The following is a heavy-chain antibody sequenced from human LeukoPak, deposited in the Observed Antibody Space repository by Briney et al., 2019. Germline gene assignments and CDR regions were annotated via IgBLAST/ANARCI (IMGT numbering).Heavy chain of an antibody. Sequence: SETLSLTCTVSGGSISSSSYYWGWIRQPPGKGLEWIGSIYYSGRTYYNPSLKSRVTISVDTSKNQFSLKLSSVTAADTAVYYCAREGVAAAVSDYWGQGTLVTVSS. CDR2: IYYSGRT. D-gene: IGHD6-13*01. CDR1: GGSISSSSYY. J-gene: IGHJ4*02. V-gene: IGHV4-39*07. CDR3: AREGVAAAVSDY.